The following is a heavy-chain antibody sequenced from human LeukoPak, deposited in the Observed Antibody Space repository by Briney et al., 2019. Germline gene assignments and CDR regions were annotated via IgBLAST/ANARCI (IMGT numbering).Heavy chain of an antibody. CDR2: IYYSKNT. Sequence: PSETLSLTCTVSGGSISSSSAYWGWIRQPPGKGLEWIGSIYYSKNTYYNPSLKSRVTISVDTSKNQFSLKLSSVTAADTAVYYCARHSKGNWGPLYYFDYWGQGTLVTVSS. D-gene: IGHD7-27*01. CDR3: ARHSKGNWGPLYYFDY. J-gene: IGHJ4*02. V-gene: IGHV4-39*01. CDR1: GGSISSSSAY.